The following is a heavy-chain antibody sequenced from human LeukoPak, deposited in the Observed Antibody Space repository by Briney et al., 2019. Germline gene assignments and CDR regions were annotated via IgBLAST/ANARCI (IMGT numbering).Heavy chain of an antibody. J-gene: IGHJ4*02. CDR1: GYTFTSYG. V-gene: IGHV1-18*01. CDR2: ISAYNGNT. D-gene: IGHD3-22*01. CDR3: ASDIGHYCDSSGYYLGFDY. Sequence: ASVKVSCKASGYTFTSYGISWVRQAPGQGLEWMGWISAYNGNTNYAQKLQGRVTMTTDTSTSTAYMELRSLRSDDTAVYYCASDIGHYCDSSGYYLGFDYWGQGTLVTVSS.